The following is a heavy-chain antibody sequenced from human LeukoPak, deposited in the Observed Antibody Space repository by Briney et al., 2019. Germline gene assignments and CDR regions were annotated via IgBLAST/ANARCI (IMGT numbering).Heavy chain of an antibody. CDR2: ISDSGRSI. Sequence: GGSLRLSCAASGFTFSSYPMAWVRQAPGRGLEWFSVISDSGRSINYADSVKGRFIISRDTSKTTLFLQMNSLRAEDTAVYYCAKFLGSGGWDSPMDVWGKGTTVTVSS. V-gene: IGHV3-23*01. CDR1: GFTFSSYP. J-gene: IGHJ6*04. CDR3: AKFLGSGGWDSPMDV. D-gene: IGHD3-10*01.